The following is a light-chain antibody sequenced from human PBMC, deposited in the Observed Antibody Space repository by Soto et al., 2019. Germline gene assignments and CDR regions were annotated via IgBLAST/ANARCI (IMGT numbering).Light chain of an antibody. CDR2: DTR. CDR1: TGAVTSVHY. V-gene: IGLV7-46*01. Sequence: QAVVTQEPSLTVSPGGTVTLTCGSSTGAVTSVHYPYWFQQKAGQAPRKMMYDTRNKQSWTPARFSGSLLGGKAALTLSGAQPEDEAEYYCLLSYSGSRSFVGGTKLTVL. CDR3: LLSYSGSRS. J-gene: IGLJ2*01.